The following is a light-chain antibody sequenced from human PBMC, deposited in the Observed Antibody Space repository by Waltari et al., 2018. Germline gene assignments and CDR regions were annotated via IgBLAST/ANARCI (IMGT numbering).Light chain of an antibody. V-gene: IGKV3-11*01. CDR2: DAS. J-gene: IGKJ5*01. CDR1: QSVNSY. CDR3: QQRGTWPPA. Sequence: EIVLTQSPATLSWSPGERAPLSCRTSQSVNSYLAWYQQKPGQAPRRLIYDASKRATGIPARFSGSGSGTDFTLTISSLEPEDFAVYYCQQRGTWPPAFGQGTRLDIK.